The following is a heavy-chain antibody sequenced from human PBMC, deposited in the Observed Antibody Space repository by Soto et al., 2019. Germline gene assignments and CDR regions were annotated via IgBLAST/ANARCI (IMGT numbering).Heavy chain of an antibody. J-gene: IGHJ4*02. V-gene: IGHV3-23*01. D-gene: IGHD4-17*01. Sequence: EVQLLESGGGLVQPGGSLRLSCAASGFTFISYAMSWVRQAPGKGLEWVSAISGSGGSTYYADSVKGRFTISRDNSKNTLYLQMNSLRAEDTAVSYCAKHEYGDYVFTDYWGQGTLVTVSS. CDR3: AKHEYGDYVFTDY. CDR1: GFTFISYA. CDR2: ISGSGGST.